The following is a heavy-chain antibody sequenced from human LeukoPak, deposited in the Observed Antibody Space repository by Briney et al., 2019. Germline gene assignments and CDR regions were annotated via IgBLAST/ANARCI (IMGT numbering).Heavy chain of an antibody. CDR3: AKDFRPFGLIY. Sequence: GGSLRLSCAASGFAFSSYGMHWVRQAPGKGLEWVAFIWYDGSNKYYADSVKGRFTISRDNSKNALYLQMNSLRAEDTAVYYCAKDFRPFGLIYWGQGTLVAVSS. J-gene: IGHJ4*02. CDR1: GFAFSSYG. D-gene: IGHD3/OR15-3a*01. V-gene: IGHV3-30*02. CDR2: IWYDGSNK.